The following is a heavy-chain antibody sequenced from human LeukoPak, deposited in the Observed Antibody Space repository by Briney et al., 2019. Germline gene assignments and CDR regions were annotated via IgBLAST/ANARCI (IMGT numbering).Heavy chain of an antibody. CDR3: ARAYYDSGGYYYDY. V-gene: IGHV3-64*01. Sequence: PGGSLRLPCAASGFTFSTSPMHWVRQAPGKGLEYVSAISSTGGSTYYANSVKGRFTISRDNSKNTLYLQMGSLRAEDMAVYYCARAYYDSGGYYYDYWGQGTLVTVSS. J-gene: IGHJ4*02. CDR2: ISSTGGST. CDR1: GFTFSTSP. D-gene: IGHD3-22*01.